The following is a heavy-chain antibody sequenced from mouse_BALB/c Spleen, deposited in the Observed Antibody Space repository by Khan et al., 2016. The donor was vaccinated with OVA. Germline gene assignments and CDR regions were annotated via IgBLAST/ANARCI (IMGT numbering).Heavy chain of an antibody. Sequence: QVQLQQSGPGLVAPSQSLSITCTVSGFSLTDYGVSWIRQPPGKGLEWLGLIWGGGITYYNSALKSRLSISKDNSRSQVFLKMNSLQTDDTAMYYCAKHLSLYPYYFDYWGQGTTLTVSS. CDR1: GFSLTDYG. CDR3: AKHLSLYPYYFDY. D-gene: IGHD6-1*01. J-gene: IGHJ2*01. CDR2: IWGGGIT. V-gene: IGHV2-6-5*01.